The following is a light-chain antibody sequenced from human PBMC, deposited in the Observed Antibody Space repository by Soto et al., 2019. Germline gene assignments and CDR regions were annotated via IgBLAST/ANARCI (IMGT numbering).Light chain of an antibody. V-gene: IGKV3-11*01. J-gene: IGKJ3*01. CDR2: DAS. CDR3: QQRSNWPPEVT. CDR1: QSVSSY. Sequence: EIVLTQSPATLSLSPGERATLSCRASQSVSSYSAWYQQKPGQAPRLLIYDASNRATGIPARFSGSGSGTDFTLTISSLEPEDFAVYYCQQRSNWPPEVTFGPGTKVDIK.